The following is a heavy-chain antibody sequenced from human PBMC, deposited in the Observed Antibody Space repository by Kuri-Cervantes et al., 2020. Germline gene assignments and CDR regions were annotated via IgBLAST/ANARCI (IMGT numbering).Heavy chain of an antibody. Sequence: SETLSLTCTVSGGSISSYYWSWIRQPPGKGLEWIGYIYYSGSTNYNPSLKSRVTISVDTSKNQFSLKLSSVTAADTAVYYCAREGQGTYYFDYWGQGTLVTVSS. D-gene: IGHD1-1*01. CDR1: GGSISSYY. CDR3: AREGQGTYYFDY. CDR2: IYYSGST. V-gene: IGHV4-59*01. J-gene: IGHJ4*02.